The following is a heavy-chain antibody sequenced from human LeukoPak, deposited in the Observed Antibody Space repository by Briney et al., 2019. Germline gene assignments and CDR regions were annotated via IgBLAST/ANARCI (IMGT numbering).Heavy chain of an antibody. J-gene: IGHJ5*02. CDR2: ISAYNGNT. D-gene: IGHD6-19*01. CDR1: GXTFTSYG. CDR3: ARDEEKQWLHRGGWFDP. V-gene: IGHV1-18*01. Sequence: AXVKVSCKASGXTFTSYGISWVRQAPGQGLEWMGWISAYNGNTNYAQKLQGRVTMTTDTSTSTAYMELRSLRSDDTAVYYCARDEEKQWLHRGGWFDPWGQGTLVTVSS.